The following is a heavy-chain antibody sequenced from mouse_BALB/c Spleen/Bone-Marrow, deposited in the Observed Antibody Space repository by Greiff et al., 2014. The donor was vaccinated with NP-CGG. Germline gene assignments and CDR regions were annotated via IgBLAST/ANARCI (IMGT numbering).Heavy chain of an antibody. Sequence: EVKVVESGAELVKPGASVKLSCTASGFNIKDTYMYWVKQRPEQGLEWIGRTDPANGNTKYDPKFQDKATITADTSSNTAYLQLSSLTSEDTAVYYCARYYYGSSLFAYWGQGTLVTVSA. V-gene: IGHV14-3*02. CDR3: ARYYYGSSLFAY. CDR1: GFNIKDTY. D-gene: IGHD1-1*01. J-gene: IGHJ3*01. CDR2: TDPANGNT.